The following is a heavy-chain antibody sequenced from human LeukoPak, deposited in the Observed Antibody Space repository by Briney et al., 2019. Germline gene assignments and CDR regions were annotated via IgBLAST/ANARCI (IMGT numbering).Heavy chain of an antibody. CDR1: GYTFTSYD. J-gene: IGHJ4*02. CDR3: ARSRMYYDYVWGSYRLEPFDY. CDR2: MNPNSGNT. Sequence: ASVKVSCKASGYTFTSYDINWVRQATGQGLEWMGWMNPNSGNTGYAQKFQGRVTITRNTSISTAYMELSSLRSEDTAVYYCARSRMYYDYVWGSYRLEPFDYWGQGTLVTVSS. D-gene: IGHD3-16*02. V-gene: IGHV1-8*03.